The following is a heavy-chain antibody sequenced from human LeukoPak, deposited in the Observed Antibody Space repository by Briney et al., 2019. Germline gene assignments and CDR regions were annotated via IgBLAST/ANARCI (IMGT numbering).Heavy chain of an antibody. CDR1: GGSVSSYY. V-gene: IGHV4-59*02. D-gene: IGHD3-3*01. J-gene: IGHJ6*03. Sequence: SETLSLTCTVSGGSVSSYYWSWIRQPPGKGLEWIGYIYYSGSTNYNPSPKSRITISVDTSKNQFSLKLSSVTAADTAVYYCARGVVSHYYYYYYMDVWGKGTTVTVSS. CDR2: IYYSGST. CDR3: ARGVVSHYYYYYYMDV.